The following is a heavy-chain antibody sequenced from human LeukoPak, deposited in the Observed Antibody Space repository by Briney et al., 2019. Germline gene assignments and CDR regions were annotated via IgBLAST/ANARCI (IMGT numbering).Heavy chain of an antibody. J-gene: IGHJ3*02. CDR2: IYYSGST. Sequence: PSETLSLTCTVSGASISSSSYYWGWIRQPPGKGLEWIGNIYYSGSTYYNPSLKSRVTISVDTSKNQFSLKLSSVTAADTAVYYCATYSSGWYDAFDIWGQGTMVTVSS. CDR3: ATYSSGWYDAFDI. D-gene: IGHD6-19*01. CDR1: GASISSSSYY. V-gene: IGHV4-39*07.